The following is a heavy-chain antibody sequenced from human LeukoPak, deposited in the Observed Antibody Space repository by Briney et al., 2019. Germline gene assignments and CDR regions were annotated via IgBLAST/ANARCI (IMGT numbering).Heavy chain of an antibody. D-gene: IGHD6-13*01. CDR1: GYTFTSHY. CDR2: INPSGGST. J-gene: IGHJ4*02. V-gene: IGHV1-46*01. CDR3: ARSSSSSTKYFDY. Sequence: ASVTVSCTASGYTFTSHYMHWVRQAPGQGLEWMGIINPSGGSTSYAQKFQGRVTMTRDTSTSTVYMELSSLRSEDTAVYYCARSSSSSTKYFDYWGQGTLVTVSS.